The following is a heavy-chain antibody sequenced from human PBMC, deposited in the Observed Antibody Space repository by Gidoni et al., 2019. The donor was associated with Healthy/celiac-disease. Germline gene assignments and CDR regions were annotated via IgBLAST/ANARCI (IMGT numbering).Heavy chain of an antibody. D-gene: IGHD2-15*01. Sequence: QVQLQESGPGLVKPSQTLSLTCTVSGGSISSGVYYWRWIRQPPGKGLEGIGYIYYSGSTYYNPSLKRRVTISVDTSKNQFSLKLSSVTAADTAVYYCARYPQYCSGGSCYPRCFDYWGQGTLVTVSS. CDR2: IYYSGST. CDR3: ARYPQYCSGGSCYPRCFDY. J-gene: IGHJ4*02. V-gene: IGHV4-30-4*01. CDR1: GGSISSGVYY.